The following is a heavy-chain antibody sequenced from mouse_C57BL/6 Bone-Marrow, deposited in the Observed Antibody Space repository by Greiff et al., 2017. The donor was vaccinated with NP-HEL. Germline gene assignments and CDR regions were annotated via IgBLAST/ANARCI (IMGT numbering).Heavy chain of an antibody. V-gene: IGHV1-26*01. Sequence: VQLQQSGPELVKPGASVKISCKASGYTFTDYYMNWVKQSHGKSLEWIGDINPNNGGTSYNQKFKGKATLTVDKSSSTAYMELRSLTSEDSAVYYCARWDYGSSWAMDDWGQGTSVTVSS. CDR1: GYTFTDYY. CDR3: ARWDYGSSWAMDD. D-gene: IGHD1-1*01. J-gene: IGHJ4*01. CDR2: INPNNGGT.